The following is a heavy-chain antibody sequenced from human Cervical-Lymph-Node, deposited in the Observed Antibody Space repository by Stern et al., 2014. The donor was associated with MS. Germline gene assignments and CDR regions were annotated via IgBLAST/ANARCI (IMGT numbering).Heavy chain of an antibody. J-gene: IGHJ4*02. Sequence: EVQLVESGAEVKKPGESLKISCKGSGYSFTANWIAWVRQMPGKGLEWMGILYPGDSDPRYSPSFQGQVTISADNSISTAYLQWSSLKASDTAMYYCARDYGDYAFDYWGQGTLVTVSS. D-gene: IGHD4-17*01. CDR3: ARDYGDYAFDY. CDR1: GYSFTANW. V-gene: IGHV5-51*01. CDR2: LYPGDSDP.